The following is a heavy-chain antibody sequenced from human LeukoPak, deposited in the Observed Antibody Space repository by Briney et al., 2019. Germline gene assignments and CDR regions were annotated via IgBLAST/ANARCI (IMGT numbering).Heavy chain of an antibody. CDR1: GFTFSSYG. V-gene: IGHV3-30*02. Sequence: PGGSLRLSCAASGFTFSSYGMHWVRQAPGKGLEWVSFIRYDGSDKYYADSVRGRFTISRDNSKNTLYLQMNSLRAEDTAVYYCGRVGHPHGWDSSGYYSGYFDYWGQGTLVTVSS. CDR2: IRYDGSDK. D-gene: IGHD3-22*01. CDR3: GRVGHPHGWDSSGYYSGYFDY. J-gene: IGHJ4*02.